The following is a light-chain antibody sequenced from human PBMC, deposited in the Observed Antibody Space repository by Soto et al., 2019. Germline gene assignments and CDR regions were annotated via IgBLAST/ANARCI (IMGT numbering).Light chain of an antibody. CDR1: SSNIGSNT. CDR2: SNN. Sequence: QAVVTQPPSASGTPGQRVTISCSGSSSNIGSNTVNWYQQLPGTAPKLLIYSNNQRPSGVPDRFSGSKSGTSASLAIVGLQSEDEADYYCAAWDDSLNGVVFGGGTKLTV. CDR3: AAWDDSLNGVV. V-gene: IGLV1-44*01. J-gene: IGLJ2*01.